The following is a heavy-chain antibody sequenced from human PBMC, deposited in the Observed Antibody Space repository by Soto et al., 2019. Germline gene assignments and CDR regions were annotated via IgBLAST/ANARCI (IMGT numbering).Heavy chain of an antibody. CDR2: IDPSDSYT. CDR3: AKSNKYYYYGMDV. V-gene: IGHV5-10-1*01. J-gene: IGHJ6*02. CDR1: GYSFTIYW. Sequence: GESLKISCKGSGYSFTIYWISWVRQMPGKGLEWMGRIDPSDSYTNYSPSFQGHVTISADKSISTAYLQWSSLKASDTAMYYCAKSNKYYYYGMDVWGQGTTVTVSS. D-gene: IGHD4-4*01.